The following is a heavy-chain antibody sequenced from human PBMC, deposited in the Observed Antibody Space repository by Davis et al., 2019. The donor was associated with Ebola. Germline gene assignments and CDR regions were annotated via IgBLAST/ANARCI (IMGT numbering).Heavy chain of an antibody. Sequence: GESLKISCAASGFTFSSYGMHWVRQAPGKGLEWVAVISYDGSNKYYADSVKGRFTISRDNAKNTLYLQMNSLRAEDTAVYYWARVRYYYGSGSTYFDYWGQGTLVTVSS. V-gene: IGHV3-30*03. D-gene: IGHD3-10*01. J-gene: IGHJ4*02. CDR2: ISYDGSNK. CDR1: GFTFSSYG. CDR3: ARVRYYYGSGSTYFDY.